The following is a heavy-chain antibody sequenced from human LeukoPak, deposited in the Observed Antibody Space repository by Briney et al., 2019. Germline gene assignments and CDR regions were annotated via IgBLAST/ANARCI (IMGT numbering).Heavy chain of an antibody. CDR1: GFTFSSYA. V-gene: IGHV3-23*01. D-gene: IGHD2-15*01. Sequence: GSLRLSCAASGFTFSSYAMSRVRQAPGKGLEWVSAISGSGGSTYYADSVKGRFTISRDNSKNTLYLQMNSLRAEDTAVYYCAKSVLGYCSGGSCYSADYWGQGTLVTVSS. J-gene: IGHJ4*02. CDR3: AKSVLGYCSGGSCYSADY. CDR2: ISGSGGST.